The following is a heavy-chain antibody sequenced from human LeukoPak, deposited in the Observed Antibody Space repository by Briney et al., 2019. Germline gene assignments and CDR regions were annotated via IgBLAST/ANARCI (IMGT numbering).Heavy chain of an antibody. CDR2: ISGDGSVT. CDR1: GFTLSNYW. Sequence: PGGSLRLSCTASGFTLSNYWMHWVRQVPGKRLVWVSRISGDGSVTNYADSVQGRLTISRDNAKNILYLQINNLRSEDTAVYYCARYSSSSGGASYYLDYWGHGTLVTVSS. D-gene: IGHD6-6*01. J-gene: IGHJ4*01. CDR3: ARYSSSSGGASYYLDY. V-gene: IGHV3-74*01.